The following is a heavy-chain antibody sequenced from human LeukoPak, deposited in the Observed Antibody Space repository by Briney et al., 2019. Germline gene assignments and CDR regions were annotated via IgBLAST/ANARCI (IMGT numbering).Heavy chain of an antibody. V-gene: IGHV3-30*18. CDR1: GFTFSSYG. J-gene: IGHJ4*02. CDR3: AKATGYLL. Sequence: PGGSLRLSCAASGFTFSSYGMHWVRQAPGKGLEWVAVISYDGSNKYYADSVKGRFTISRDNSENTLFLRMNSLRAEDTAVYYCAKATGYLLWGQGTLVIVSS. D-gene: IGHD1-14*01. CDR2: ISYDGSNK.